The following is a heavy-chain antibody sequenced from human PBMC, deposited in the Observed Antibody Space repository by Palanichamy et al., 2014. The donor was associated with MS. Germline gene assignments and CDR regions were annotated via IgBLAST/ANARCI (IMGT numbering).Heavy chain of an antibody. CDR3: VRNYVGKTLPYDS. Sequence: EVQLVESGGGLVKPGGVPETLLVQPLDSLSVIIAWTGSARLQGRGWSGSQSITSIGSYTYYADSVKGRFTVSRDDVKNSLSLQMSSLRAEDTAVYYCVRNYVGKTLPYDSWGQGTLVTVSS. J-gene: IGHJ4*02. CDR1: DSLSVIIA. V-gene: IGHV3-21*01. D-gene: IGHD1-26*01. CDR2: ITSIGSYT.